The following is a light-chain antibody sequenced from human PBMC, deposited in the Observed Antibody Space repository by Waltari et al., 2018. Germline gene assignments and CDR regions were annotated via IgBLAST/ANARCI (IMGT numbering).Light chain of an antibody. CDR1: QTIRTY. Sequence: DIQMTQSPSSLSASVGDRVTITCRAGQTIRTYLNWYQQKPGKAPKLLIYAASSLQSGVPSRFSGSGSGTDVTLTISSLQPEDFATYYCQQSYSTPSFGPGTKVDIK. J-gene: IGKJ3*01. V-gene: IGKV1-39*01. CDR3: QQSYSTPS. CDR2: AAS.